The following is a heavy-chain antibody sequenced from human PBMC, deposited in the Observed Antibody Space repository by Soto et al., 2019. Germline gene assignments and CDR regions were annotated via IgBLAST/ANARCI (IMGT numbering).Heavy chain of an antibody. CDR1: GGSFSGYY. J-gene: IGHJ3*02. CDR3: ARVKGETVAGALDAFDI. V-gene: IGHV4-34*01. Sequence: QVQLQQWGAELLKPSETLSLTCAVYGGSFSGYYWSWIRQPPGKGLEWLGEINHSGSTNYNPSLKSRVTISVDTSKNQFSLKLSSVTAADTAVYYCARVKGETVAGALDAFDIWGQGTMVTVSS. CDR2: INHSGST. D-gene: IGHD6-19*01.